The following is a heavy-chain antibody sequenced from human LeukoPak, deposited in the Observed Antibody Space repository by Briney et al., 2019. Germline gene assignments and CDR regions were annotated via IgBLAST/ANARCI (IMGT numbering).Heavy chain of an antibody. V-gene: IGHV3-64*01. CDR3: ARGTEDYYGSGLDY. J-gene: IGHJ4*02. Sequence: HPGGSLRLSCAASGFTFSSYAMHWVRQAPGMGLEYVSAISSHGGSTYYANSVKGRFTISGDNSRNTLYLQMGSLRAEDMAVYYCARGTEDYYGSGLDYWGQGTLLTVSS. D-gene: IGHD3-10*01. CDR1: GFTFSSYA. CDR2: ISSHGGST.